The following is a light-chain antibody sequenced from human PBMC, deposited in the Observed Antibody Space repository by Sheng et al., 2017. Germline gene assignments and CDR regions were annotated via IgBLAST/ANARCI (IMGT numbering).Light chain of an antibody. Sequence: IQLTQSPSSLSASVGDRVTITCRASQGISSYLAWYQQKPGRAPNLLIYKASNLESGVSSRFSGSGSGTEFTLTINSLQPDDFATYYCQQYNSYSRTFGQGTKVEIK. CDR3: QQYNSYSRT. CDR2: KAS. V-gene: IGKV1-5*03. J-gene: IGKJ1*01. CDR1: QGISSY.